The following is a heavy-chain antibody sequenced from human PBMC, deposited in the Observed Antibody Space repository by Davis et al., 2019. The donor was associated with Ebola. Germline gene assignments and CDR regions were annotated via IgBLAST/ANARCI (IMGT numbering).Heavy chain of an antibody. D-gene: IGHD3-10*01. V-gene: IGHV1-2*02. CDR2: INPDSGGT. Sequence: ASVKVSCKTSGYTFSDNYIHWVRQAPGQGLEWMGRINPDSGGTDFAQKFQGRVTMTRDPSISTAYMELSRLRSDDTAVYYCAREFLWFREKGWFDPWGQGTLVTVSS. CDR3: AREFLWFREKGWFDP. CDR1: GYTFSDNY. J-gene: IGHJ5*02.